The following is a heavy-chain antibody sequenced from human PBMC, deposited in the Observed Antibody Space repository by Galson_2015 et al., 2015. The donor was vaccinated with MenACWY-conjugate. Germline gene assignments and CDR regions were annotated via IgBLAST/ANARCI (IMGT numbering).Heavy chain of an antibody. V-gene: IGHV3-30*02. Sequence: SLRLSCAASGFTFSSYGMHWVRQAPGKGLEWVAFIRYDGSNKYYADSVKDRFTFSRDNSKNTLYLQMNSLRAEDTAVYYCAKGGVEMATILFDYWGQGTLVTVSS. D-gene: IGHD5-24*01. J-gene: IGHJ4*02. CDR3: AKGGVEMATILFDY. CDR1: GFTFSSYG. CDR2: IRYDGSNK.